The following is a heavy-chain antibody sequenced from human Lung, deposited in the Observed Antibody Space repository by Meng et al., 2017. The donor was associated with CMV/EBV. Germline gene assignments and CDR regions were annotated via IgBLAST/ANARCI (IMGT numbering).Heavy chain of an antibody. CDR2: INPNSGGT. J-gene: IGHJ5*02. V-gene: IGHV1-2*02. Sequence: ASVXVSXXASGYTFTGYYMHWVRQAPGQGLEWMGWINPNSGGTNYAQKFQGRVTMTRDTSISTAYMELSRLRSDDTAVYYCARDLLMGPSIVVVPAAPYNWFDPWGQGTLVTVSS. CDR1: GYTFTGYY. CDR3: ARDLLMGPSIVVVPAAPYNWFDP. D-gene: IGHD2-2*01.